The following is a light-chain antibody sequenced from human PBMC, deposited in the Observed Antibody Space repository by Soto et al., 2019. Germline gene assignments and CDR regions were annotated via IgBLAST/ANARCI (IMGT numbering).Light chain of an antibody. CDR2: DAS. Sequence: DIQMTQSPSTLSSSVGDRVTITCRASQSISSWLAWYQQKPGKAPKLLIYDASSLESGVPSRFRGSGSATEFTLTISSLQPDDFSTYYCQQYNSYPYTFGQGTKLEIK. J-gene: IGKJ2*01. CDR3: QQYNSYPYT. CDR1: QSISSW. V-gene: IGKV1-5*01.